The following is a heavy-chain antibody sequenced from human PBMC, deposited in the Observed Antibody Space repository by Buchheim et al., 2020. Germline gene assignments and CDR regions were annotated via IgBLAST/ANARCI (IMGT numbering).Heavy chain of an antibody. CDR1: GYTFTSYG. CDR2: ISAYNGNT. CDR3: ARGCSSTSFYTTFYYYYYGMDV. D-gene: IGHD2-2*02. V-gene: IGHV1-18*04. J-gene: IGHJ6*02. Sequence: QVQLVQSGAEVKKPGASVKVSCKASGYTFTSYGISWVRQAPGQGLEWMGWISAYNGNTNYAQKLQGRVTMTTDTSTSTAYMELRSLRADDTAVYYCARGCSSTSFYTTFYYYYYGMDVWGQGTT.